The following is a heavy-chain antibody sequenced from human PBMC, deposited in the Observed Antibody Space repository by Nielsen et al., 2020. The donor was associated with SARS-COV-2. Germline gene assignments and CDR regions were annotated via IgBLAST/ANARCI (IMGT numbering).Heavy chain of an antibody. D-gene: IGHD1-14*01. J-gene: IGHJ3*02. V-gene: IGHV4-4*02. CDR3: ARGIRPRHVFDI. Sequence: SETLSLTCAVSGGSISSNNWWSWVRQPPGKGLEWIGEIYHRGSTNYSPSLKTRVTISVDKSKNQFSLELRSVTAADTAVYYCARGIRPRHVFDIWGQGTKVTVSS. CDR2: IYHRGST. CDR1: GGSISSNNW.